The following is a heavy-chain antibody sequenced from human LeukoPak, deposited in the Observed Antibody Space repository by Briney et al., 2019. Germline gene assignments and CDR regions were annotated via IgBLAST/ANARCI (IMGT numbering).Heavy chain of an antibody. CDR2: ISTSSTI. Sequence: PGGSLRLSCAASGLTFSSYSMNWVRQAPGKGLEWVSYISTSSTIYYADSVKGRFTISRDNAKNSLYLQMNSLRAEDTAVYYCARDWFAVVTPYYFDYWGQGTLVTVSS. D-gene: IGHD4-23*01. CDR3: ARDWFAVVTPYYFDY. J-gene: IGHJ4*02. V-gene: IGHV3-48*01. CDR1: GLTFSSYS.